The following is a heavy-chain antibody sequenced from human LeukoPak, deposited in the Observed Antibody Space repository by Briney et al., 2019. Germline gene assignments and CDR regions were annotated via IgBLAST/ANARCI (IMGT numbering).Heavy chain of an antibody. CDR1: GFTFSSYS. Sequence: GGSLRLSCAASGFTFSSYSMNWVRQAPGKGLEWVSYISSSSSTIYYADSVKGRFTISRDNAKNSLYLQMNSLRAEDMAVYYCARPFCSSTSCPPDYWGQGTLVTVSS. CDR2: ISSSSSTI. J-gene: IGHJ4*02. CDR3: ARPFCSSTSCPPDY. V-gene: IGHV3-48*01. D-gene: IGHD2-2*01.